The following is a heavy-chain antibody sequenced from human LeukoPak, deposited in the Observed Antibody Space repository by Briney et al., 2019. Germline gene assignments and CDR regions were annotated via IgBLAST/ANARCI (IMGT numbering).Heavy chain of an antibody. CDR3: ARPVLGDGTVAAQFEH. Sequence: ASVKVSCKASGYTFTGYYIHWVRQAPGQGLEWMGWISPHNGGTNYAQKFPGRVTMTRDTSISTAYMDLSGLRSDDTAVYYCARPVLGDGTVAAQFEHWGQGTLVTVSS. CDR2: ISPHNGGT. J-gene: IGHJ4*02. D-gene: IGHD2-15*01. CDR1: GYTFTGYY. V-gene: IGHV1-2*02.